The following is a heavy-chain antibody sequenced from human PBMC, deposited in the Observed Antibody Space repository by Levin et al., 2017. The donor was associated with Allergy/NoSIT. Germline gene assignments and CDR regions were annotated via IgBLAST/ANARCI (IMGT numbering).Heavy chain of an antibody. CDR2: VNNGGNA. Sequence: PGGSLRLSCVGSGFTFSSYAMSWVRQAPGRGLEWVASVNNGGNAYYGDSVKGRFTVSRDNSRNTLDLQMDSLRDDDTAIYYCAKDHPSSGWPAVDYWGQGTRVSVSS. J-gene: IGHJ4*02. CDR1: GFTFSSYA. CDR3: AKDHPSSGWPAVDY. D-gene: IGHD6-19*01. V-gene: IGHV3-23*01.